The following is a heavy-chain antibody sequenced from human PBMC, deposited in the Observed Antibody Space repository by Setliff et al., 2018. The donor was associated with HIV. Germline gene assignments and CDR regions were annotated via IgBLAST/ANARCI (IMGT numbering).Heavy chain of an antibody. CDR3: ARGMGVSAAHSYYFDY. D-gene: IGHD6-13*01. CDR1: GGTFSSYA. J-gene: IGHJ4*02. V-gene: IGHV1-69*13. CDR2: IIPIFGTA. Sequence: SVKVSCKASGGTFSSYAISWVRQAPGQGPEWMGGIIPIFGTANYAQRFQGRVTITADESTSTAYMELSSLRSEDTAVYYCARGMGVSAAHSYYFDYWGQGTLVTVSS.